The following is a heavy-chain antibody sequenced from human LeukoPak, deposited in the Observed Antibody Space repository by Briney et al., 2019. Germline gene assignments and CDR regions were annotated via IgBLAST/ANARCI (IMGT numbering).Heavy chain of an antibody. V-gene: IGHV3-11*01. CDR2: ISSSGSTI. CDR3: TSGEKLWELRTAGAFDI. D-gene: IGHD1-26*01. J-gene: IGHJ3*02. CDR1: GFTFSDYY. Sequence: PGGSLRLSCAASGFTFSDYYMSWIRQAPGKGLEWVSYISSSGSTIYYADSVKGRFTISRDNAKNSLYLQMNSLRAEDTAVYYCTSGEKLWELRTAGAFDIWGQGTMVTVSS.